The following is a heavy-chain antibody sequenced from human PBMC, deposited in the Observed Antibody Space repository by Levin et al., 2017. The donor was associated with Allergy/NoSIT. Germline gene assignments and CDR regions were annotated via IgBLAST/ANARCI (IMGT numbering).Heavy chain of an antibody. Sequence: PGGSLRLSCAASGFTFDDYAMHWVRQAPGKGLEWVSGISWNSGSIGYADSVKGRFTISRDNAKNSLYLQMNSLRAEDTALYYCAKCDGVLCLAFDIWGQGTMVTVSS. CDR1: GFTFDDYA. CDR2: ISWNSGSI. J-gene: IGHJ3*02. CDR3: AKCDGVLCLAFDI. D-gene: IGHD2-2*01. V-gene: IGHV3-9*01.